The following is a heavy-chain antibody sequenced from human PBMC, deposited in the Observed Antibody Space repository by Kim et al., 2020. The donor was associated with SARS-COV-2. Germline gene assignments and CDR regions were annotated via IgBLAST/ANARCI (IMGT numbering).Heavy chain of an antibody. J-gene: IGHJ6*02. CDR3: ARGAGLVKGPYYYYYGMDV. D-gene: IGHD3-9*01. CDR2: IIPIFGTA. CDR1: GGTFSSYA. V-gene: IGHV1-69*13. Sequence: SVKVSCKASGGTFSSYAISWVRQAPGQGLEWMGGIIPIFGTANYAQKFQGRVTITADESTSTAYMELSSLRSEDTAVYYCARGAGLVKGPYYYYYGMDVWGQGTTVTVSS.